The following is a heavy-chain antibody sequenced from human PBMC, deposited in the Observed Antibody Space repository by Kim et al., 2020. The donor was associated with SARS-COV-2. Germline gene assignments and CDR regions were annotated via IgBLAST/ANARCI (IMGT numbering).Heavy chain of an antibody. CDR3: ATGKFVVVPAPFDY. Sequence: AQKFQGTVTMTEDTSPDTAYLELISLRSEDTAVYYCATGKFVVVPAPFDYWGQGTLVTVSS. J-gene: IGHJ4*02. V-gene: IGHV1-24*01. D-gene: IGHD2-2*01.